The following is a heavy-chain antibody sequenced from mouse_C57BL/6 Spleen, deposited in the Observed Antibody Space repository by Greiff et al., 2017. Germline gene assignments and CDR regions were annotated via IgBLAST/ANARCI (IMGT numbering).Heavy chain of an antibody. CDR1: GFTFSSYA. CDR3: ARDDYDVGAMDY. Sequence: EVQLVESGGGLVKPGGSLKLSCAASGFTFSSYAMSWVRQTPEKRLEWVATISDGGSYTYYPDNVKGRFTISRDNAKNNLYLQMSHLKSEDTAMYYCARDDYDVGAMDYWGQGTSVTVSS. D-gene: IGHD2-4*01. CDR2: ISDGGSYT. J-gene: IGHJ4*01. V-gene: IGHV5-4*01.